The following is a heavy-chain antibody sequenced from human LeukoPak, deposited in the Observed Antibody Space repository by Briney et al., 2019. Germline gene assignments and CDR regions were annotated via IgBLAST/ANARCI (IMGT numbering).Heavy chain of an antibody. Sequence: ASVKVSCKASGYTFTGYYMHWVRQAPGQGLEWMGWINPNSGGTNYAQKFQGSVTMTRDTSISTAYMELSRLRSDDTAVYYCATYYYDSSGYYYIDYWGQGTLVTVSS. D-gene: IGHD3-22*01. CDR2: INPNSGGT. CDR3: ATYYYDSSGYYYIDY. V-gene: IGHV1-2*02. CDR1: GYTFTGYY. J-gene: IGHJ4*02.